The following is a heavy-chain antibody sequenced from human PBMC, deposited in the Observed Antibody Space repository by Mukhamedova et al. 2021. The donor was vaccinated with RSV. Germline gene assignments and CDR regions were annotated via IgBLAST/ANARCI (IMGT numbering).Heavy chain of an antibody. D-gene: IGHD3-22*01. CDR2: IIPIFGTA. J-gene: IGHJ5*02. Sequence: GLEWMGGIIPIFGTANYAQKFQGRVTITADESTSTAYMELSSLRSEDTAVYHCARMNDDSSGYYYFWFDPWGQGTLVTVSS. V-gene: IGHV1-69*01. CDR3: ARMNDDSSGYYYFWFDP.